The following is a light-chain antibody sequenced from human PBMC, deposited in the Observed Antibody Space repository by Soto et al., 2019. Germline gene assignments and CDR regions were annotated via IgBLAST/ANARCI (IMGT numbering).Light chain of an antibody. CDR2: EVR. CDR1: SRDIGAYNL. Sequence: QSALTQPASVSGSPGQSITISCSGTSRDIGAYNLVSWYQQPPGKAPKLLIYEVRNRPSGISYRFSGSKSGNTASLTLSGLQTEDEADYYCCSYAGSRTYVFGPGTKFTV. CDR3: CSYAGSRTYV. V-gene: IGLV2-23*02. J-gene: IGLJ1*01.